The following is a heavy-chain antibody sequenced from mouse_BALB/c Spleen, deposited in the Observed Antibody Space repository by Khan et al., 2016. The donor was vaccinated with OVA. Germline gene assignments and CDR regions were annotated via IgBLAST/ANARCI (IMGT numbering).Heavy chain of an antibody. CDR2: ISGGSSTI. J-gene: IGHJ2*01. CDR3: AREDYDYVLTG. D-gene: IGHD2-4*01. CDR1: GFTFSSFG. V-gene: IGHV5-17*02. Sequence: EVELVESGGGLVQPGGSRKISCAASGFTFSSFGMHWVRQGPEKGLEWVAYISGGSSTIYYADTVKGRFTISRDNPNDTLFLQMTSLRSEDTAMYDGAREDYDYVLTGWGQGTTPTAPS.